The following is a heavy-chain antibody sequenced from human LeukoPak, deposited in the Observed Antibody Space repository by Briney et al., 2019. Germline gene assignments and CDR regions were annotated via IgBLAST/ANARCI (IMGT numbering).Heavy chain of an antibody. V-gene: IGHV3-23*01. D-gene: IGHD6-19*01. J-gene: IGHJ4*02. CDR3: ATGHGSGWHTLGY. Sequence: GGSLRLSCAASGFIFSNYAISWVRQAPGRGLEWVSSVSATDGSTYYADSLKGRFTISRDNSKNTLYLQMNSLRAEDTAVYYCATGHGSGWHTLGYWGQGTLVTVSS. CDR2: VSATDGST. CDR1: GFIFSNYA.